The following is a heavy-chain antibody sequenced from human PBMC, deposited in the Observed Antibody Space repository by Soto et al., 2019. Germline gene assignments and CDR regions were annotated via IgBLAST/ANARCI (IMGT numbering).Heavy chain of an antibody. J-gene: IGHJ5*02. V-gene: IGHV1-18*01. Sequence: GASVKVSCKASGYTFTSYGISWVRQAPGHGLEWMGWISAYNGNTNYAQKLQGRVTMTTDTSTSTAYMELRSLRSDDTAVYYCAREGYCSGGSCYSYWFDPWGQGTLVTVS. CDR3: AREGYCSGGSCYSYWFDP. CDR1: GYTFTSYG. D-gene: IGHD2-15*01. CDR2: ISAYNGNT.